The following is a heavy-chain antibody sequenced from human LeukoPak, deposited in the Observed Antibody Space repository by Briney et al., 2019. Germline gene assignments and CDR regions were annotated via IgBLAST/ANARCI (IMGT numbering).Heavy chain of an antibody. Sequence: ASVKVSCKASGYNFTGCYMHWVRQAPGQGLEWMGWMNPNSGNTGYAQKLQGRVTMTTDTSTSTAYMELRSLRSDDTAVYYCAREGTSDAFDIWGQGTMVTVSS. CDR3: AREGTSDAFDI. J-gene: IGHJ3*02. CDR1: GYNFTGCY. CDR2: MNPNSGNT. D-gene: IGHD1-1*01. V-gene: IGHV1-18*04.